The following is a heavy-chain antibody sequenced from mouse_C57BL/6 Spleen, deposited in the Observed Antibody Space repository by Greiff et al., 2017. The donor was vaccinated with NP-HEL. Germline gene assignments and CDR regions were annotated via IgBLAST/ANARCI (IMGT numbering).Heavy chain of an antibody. CDR3: ARRGGSSYVWYAMDY. J-gene: IGHJ4*01. CDR1: GFNIKDYY. Sequence: EVQGVESGAELVKPGASVKLSCTASGFNIKDYYMHWVKQRTEQGLEWIGRIDPEDGETKYAPKFQGKATITADTSSNAAYLQLSSLTSEDTAVYYCARRGGSSYVWYAMDYWGQGTSVTVSS. D-gene: IGHD1-1*01. CDR2: IDPEDGET. V-gene: IGHV14-2*01.